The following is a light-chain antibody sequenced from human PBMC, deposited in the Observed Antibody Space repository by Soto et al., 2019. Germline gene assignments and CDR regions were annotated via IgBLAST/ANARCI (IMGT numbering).Light chain of an antibody. J-gene: IGKJ4*01. V-gene: IGKV1-39*01. CDR3: QQSYSTTPLT. Sequence: DIPMTQSPSSLSVSVGDRVTITCRASQSISTYLNWYQQKPGKAPKLLIYAASSLQSGVPSRFSGSGSGTDFTLTISSLQPEYFATYYCQQSYSTTPLTFGGGTKVEIK. CDR1: QSISTY. CDR2: AAS.